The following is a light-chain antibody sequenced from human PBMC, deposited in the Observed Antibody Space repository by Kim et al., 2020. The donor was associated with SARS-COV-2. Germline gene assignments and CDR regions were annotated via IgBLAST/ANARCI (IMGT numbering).Light chain of an antibody. CDR1: QSVSSSY. V-gene: IGKV3-20*01. CDR3: LQYGSSPWT. Sequence: IVLTQSPCTLSLSPGERANLSCRASQSVSSSYLAWYQQKPGQAPRLLIYGASSRATGIPDRFSGSGSGTDFTLTISRLEPEDFAVYYCLQYGSSPWTFGQGTKVDIK. J-gene: IGKJ1*01. CDR2: GAS.